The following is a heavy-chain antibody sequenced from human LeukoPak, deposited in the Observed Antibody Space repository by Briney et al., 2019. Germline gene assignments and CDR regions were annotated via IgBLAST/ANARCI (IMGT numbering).Heavy chain of an antibody. Sequence: SETLSLTCTVSGGSISSYYWSWFRQPPGKGLEWIGYIFYSGSTNYNPSPKSRVTISVDTSKNQFSLRLNSVTAADTAMYYCAGNDYGDYKSSFDYWGQGTLVTVSS. CDR3: AGNDYGDYKSSFDY. CDR1: GGSISSYY. J-gene: IGHJ4*02. CDR2: IFYSGST. V-gene: IGHV4-59*01. D-gene: IGHD4-17*01.